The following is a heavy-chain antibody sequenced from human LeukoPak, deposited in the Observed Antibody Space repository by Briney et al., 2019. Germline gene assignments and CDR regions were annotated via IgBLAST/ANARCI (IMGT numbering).Heavy chain of an antibody. J-gene: IGHJ1*01. CDR2: ISSAGGTT. Sequence: GGSLRLSCSASGFTFRDYPIHWVRQAPGEGLQYVSAISSAGGTTYYADSVRGRFTISRDNSRNTLYLQMSSLRAEDTALYYCVKVGDSGYGEYYQHWGQGTLVTVSS. V-gene: IGHV3-64D*06. CDR1: GFTFRDYP. D-gene: IGHD5-12*01. CDR3: VKVGDSGYGEYYQH.